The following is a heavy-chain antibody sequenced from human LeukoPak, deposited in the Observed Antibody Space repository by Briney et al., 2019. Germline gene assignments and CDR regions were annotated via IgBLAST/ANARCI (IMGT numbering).Heavy chain of an antibody. CDR2: ISYDGSNK. CDR1: GFTFSSYA. Sequence: PGGSLRLSCAASGFTFSSYAMHWVRQAPGKGLEWVAVISYDGSNKYYADSVKGRFTISRDNSKNTLYLQMNSLRAEDTAVYYCASLIGEQQLAGGSYFDYWGQGTLVTVSS. V-gene: IGHV3-30-3*01. D-gene: IGHD6-13*01. J-gene: IGHJ4*02. CDR3: ASLIGEQQLAGGSYFDY.